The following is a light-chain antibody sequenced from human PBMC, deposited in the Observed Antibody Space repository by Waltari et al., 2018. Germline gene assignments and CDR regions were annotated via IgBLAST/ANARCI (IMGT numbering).Light chain of an antibody. J-gene: IGKJ4*01. Sequence: DIVMTQSPDCLAVPVGERATINCKSSQSILYSSNNKSYLAWYQQKPGQSPNLLFYWASTRQSGVPDRFSVSGSGTDFTLTISSLQPEDVAVYYCQQYITTLTFGGGTKVEIK. V-gene: IGKV4-1*01. CDR3: QQYITTLT. CDR2: WAS. CDR1: QSILYSSNNKSY.